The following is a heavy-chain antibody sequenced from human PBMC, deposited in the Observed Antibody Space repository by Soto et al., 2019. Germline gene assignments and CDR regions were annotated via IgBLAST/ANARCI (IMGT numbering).Heavy chain of an antibody. D-gene: IGHD2-8*01. J-gene: IGHJ4*02. V-gene: IGHV3-74*01. Sequence: AGGSLRLSCAASGFPFSSDWMHWVRQAPGKGLVWVSRINMDGSTTTYADSVKGRFTISRDNAKNTLYLQMNSLRAEDTAVYYCARGRRGLYGRDYWGQGTLVTVSS. CDR2: INMDGSTT. CDR1: GFPFSSDW. CDR3: ARGRRGLYGRDY.